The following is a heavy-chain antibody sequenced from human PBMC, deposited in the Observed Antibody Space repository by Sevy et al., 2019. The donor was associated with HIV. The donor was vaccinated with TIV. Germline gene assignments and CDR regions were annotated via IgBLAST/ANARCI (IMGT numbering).Heavy chain of an antibody. Sequence: ASVKVSCKASGYTFTSYDINWVRQATGQGLEWMGWMNPNSGNTGYAQKFQGRVTITRNTSISTAYMELSSLRSEDTAVYYCARNQYSSCWYVGVFTWFDPWGQGTLVTVSS. D-gene: IGHD6-13*01. CDR2: MNPNSGNT. J-gene: IGHJ5*02. CDR3: ARNQYSSCWYVGVFTWFDP. V-gene: IGHV1-8*03. CDR1: GYTFTSYD.